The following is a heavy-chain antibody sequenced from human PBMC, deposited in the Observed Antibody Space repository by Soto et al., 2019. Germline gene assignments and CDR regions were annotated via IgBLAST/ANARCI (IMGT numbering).Heavy chain of an antibody. V-gene: IGHV1-2*02. CDR2: INPNSGGT. D-gene: IGHD6-19*01. J-gene: IGHJ1*01. CDR3: AREIHSSGWHKYFQH. Sequence: ASVKVSCKASGYTFTGYYMHWVRQAPGQGLEWMGWINPNSGGTNYAQKFQGRVTMTRDTSISTAYMELSRLRSDDTAVYYCAREIHSSGWHKYFQHWGQGTLVTVSS. CDR1: GYTFTGYY.